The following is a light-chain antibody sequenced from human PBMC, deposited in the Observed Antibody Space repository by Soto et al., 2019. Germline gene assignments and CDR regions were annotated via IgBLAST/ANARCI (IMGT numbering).Light chain of an antibody. J-gene: IGLJ1*01. CDR1: SSDVGGYTY. CDR2: DVS. V-gene: IGLV2-14*01. Sequence: QSALTQPASVSGSPGQSITISCTGTSSDVGGYTYVSWYQQHPDKAPKLMIYDVSYRPSGVSNRFSGSKSGNTASLTISGLQAEDEADYYCCSSTSSNTYVFGTGTKLTVL. CDR3: CSSTSSNTYV.